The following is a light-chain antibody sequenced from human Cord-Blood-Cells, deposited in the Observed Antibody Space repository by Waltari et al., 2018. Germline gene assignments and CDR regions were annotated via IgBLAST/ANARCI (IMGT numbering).Light chain of an antibody. Sequence: QPVLTQPPSVSAAPGQRVTITCTRSTSHIGAGYDVHWYQHPPGTAPKLLIYGNSNRPSGVPDRFSGSKSGTSASLAITGLQAEDEADYYCQSYDSSLSGYVFGTGTKVTVL. CDR3: QSYDSSLSGYV. CDR2: GNS. V-gene: IGLV1-40*01. CDR1: TSHIGAGYD. J-gene: IGLJ1*01.